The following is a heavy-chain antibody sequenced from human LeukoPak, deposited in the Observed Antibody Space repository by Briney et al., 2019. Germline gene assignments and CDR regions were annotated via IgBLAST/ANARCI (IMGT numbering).Heavy chain of an antibody. V-gene: IGHV3-7*03. CDR3: ARDMVGAATDAFDI. CDR2: IKQDETEK. Sequence: GGSLRLSCTASGFTFSNFWMGWVRQAPGKGLEWVANIKQDETEKFYLGSVKGRFTISRDNAKNSLYLQMNSLRAEDTAVYYCARDMVGAATDAFDIWGQGTMVTVSS. D-gene: IGHD2-15*01. J-gene: IGHJ3*02. CDR1: GFTFSNFW.